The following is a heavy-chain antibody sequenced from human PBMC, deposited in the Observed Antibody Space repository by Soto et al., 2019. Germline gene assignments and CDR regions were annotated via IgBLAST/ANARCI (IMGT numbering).Heavy chain of an antibody. D-gene: IGHD6-13*01. CDR1: GFTFSNAW. CDR3: TTGPYSGSWFYYYGMDV. J-gene: IGHJ6*02. CDR2: IKAKTDGGTT. Sequence: KPGGSLRLSCAASGFTFSNAWMSWVRQAPGKGLEWVGRIKAKTDGGTTDYAAPVKGRFTISRDDSKHMLHLQMNSLKIEDTGVYYCTTGPYSGSWFYYYGMDVWGQGTTVTVSS. V-gene: IGHV3-15*01.